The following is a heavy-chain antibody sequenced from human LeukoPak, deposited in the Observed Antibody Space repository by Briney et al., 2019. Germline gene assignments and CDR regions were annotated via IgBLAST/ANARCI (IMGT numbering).Heavy chain of an antibody. J-gene: IGHJ4*02. CDR1: GFTFSSYS. CDR2: ISSSSSYI. D-gene: IGHD3-22*01. Sequence: TGGSLRLSCAASGFTFSSYSMNWVRQAPGKGLEWVSSISSSSSYIYYADSVKGRFTISRDNAKNSLYLQMNSLRAEDTAVYYCARAEGYWYYYDSSGYGLFDYWGQGTLVTVSS. V-gene: IGHV3-21*01. CDR3: ARAEGYWYYYDSSGYGLFDY.